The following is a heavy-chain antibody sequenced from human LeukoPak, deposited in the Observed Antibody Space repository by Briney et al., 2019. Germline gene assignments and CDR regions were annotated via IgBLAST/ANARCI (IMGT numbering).Heavy chain of an antibody. CDR1: GGSISSSRYY. CDR2: MYYSGST. CDR3: ARHEYYGLEGGFDY. J-gene: IGHJ4*02. V-gene: IGHV4-39*01. D-gene: IGHD3-10*01. Sequence: SEALSLTCTVSGGSISSSRYYWGWIRRPPGKGMEWIVNMYYSGSTYYNPSRKSRFTISVTTSKNQFSLKLRAGNAADTAVYYCARHEYYGLEGGFDYWGQGTLVTVSS.